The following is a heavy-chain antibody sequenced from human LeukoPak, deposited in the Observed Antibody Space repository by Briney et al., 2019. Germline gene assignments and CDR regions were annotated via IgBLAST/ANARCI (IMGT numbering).Heavy chain of an antibody. D-gene: IGHD3-22*01. Sequence: GGSLRLSCAASGFTFSSYSMNWVRQAPGKGLEWVSSISSSSSYIYYADSVKGRFTISRDNAKNSLYPQMNSLRAEDTAVYYCARDPLKDSSGYYPYYFDYWGQGTLVAVSS. CDR2: ISSSSSYI. CDR3: ARDPLKDSSGYYPYYFDY. CDR1: GFTFSSYS. V-gene: IGHV3-21*01. J-gene: IGHJ4*02.